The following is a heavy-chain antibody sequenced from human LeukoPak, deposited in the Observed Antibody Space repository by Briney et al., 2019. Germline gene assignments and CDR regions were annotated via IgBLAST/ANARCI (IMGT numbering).Heavy chain of an antibody. CDR1: GGSISSSSYY. D-gene: IGHD5-12*01. Sequence: PSETLSLTCTVSGGSISSSSYYWSWVRQPPGKGLEWIGEVHLSGTSNYNPSLKSRVSMSIDKSKNQLSLKLTSVTAADTAMYYGFWGQGTLVTVSS. CDR2: VHLSGTS. J-gene: IGHJ4*02. V-gene: IGHV4-39*07. CDR3: F.